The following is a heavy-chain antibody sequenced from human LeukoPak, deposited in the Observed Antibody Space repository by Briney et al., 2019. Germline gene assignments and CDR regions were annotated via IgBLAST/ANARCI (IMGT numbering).Heavy chain of an antibody. CDR2: INPNSGGT. CDR3: ARAGGFGESDAFDI. CDR1: GYTFTNYY. J-gene: IGHJ3*02. D-gene: IGHD3-10*01. Sequence: ASVKVSCKASGYTFTNYYMHWVRQAPGQGLEWMGWINPNSGGTNYAQKFQGRVTMTRDTSISTAYMELSRLRSDDTAVYYCARAGGFGESDAFDIWGQGTMVTVSS. V-gene: IGHV1-2*02.